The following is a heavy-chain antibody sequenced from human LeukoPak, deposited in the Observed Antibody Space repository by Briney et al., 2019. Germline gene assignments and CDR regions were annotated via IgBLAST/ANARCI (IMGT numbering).Heavy chain of an antibody. V-gene: IGHV3-48*03. D-gene: IGHD2-2*01. CDR2: ISSSGRNI. J-gene: IGHJ6*03. CDR1: GLTFSSYE. Sequence: GGSLTLSCLASGLTFSSYEMNWVRPAPGRGLEGVSYISSSGRNIYYADSVKRRFNISRDNSKETLYLQMNSLRAEDTAVYYCARQIREDIVVVPAARPPFYRYCIDVRGKPATVSICS. CDR3: ARQIREDIVVVPAARPPFYRYCIDV.